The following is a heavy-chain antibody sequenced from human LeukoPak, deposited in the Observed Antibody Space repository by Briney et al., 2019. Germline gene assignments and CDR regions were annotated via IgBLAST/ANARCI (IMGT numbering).Heavy chain of an antibody. CDR3: ARNRITIFGVVIIPNNWFDP. J-gene: IGHJ5*02. V-gene: IGHV1-69*13. CDR2: IIPIFGTA. D-gene: IGHD3-3*01. Sequence: SVKVPCKASGGTFSSYAISWVRQAPGQGLEWMGGIIPIFGTANYAQKFQGRVTITADESTSTAYMELSSLRSEDTAVYYCARNRITIFGVVIIPNNWFDPWGQGTLVTVSS. CDR1: GGTFSSYA.